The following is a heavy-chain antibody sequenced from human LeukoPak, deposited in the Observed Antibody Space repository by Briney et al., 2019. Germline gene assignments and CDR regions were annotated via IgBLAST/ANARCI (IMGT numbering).Heavy chain of an antibody. J-gene: IGHJ4*02. D-gene: IGHD3-3*01. V-gene: IGHV3-23*01. CDR1: GFTFSSYA. CDR2: ITASGGST. CDR3: AKGLGFWSGYYTPFDY. Sequence: GGSLRLSFASSGFTFSSYAMSWVRQTPGKGLEWVSGITASGGSTYHADSVKGRFTISRDNSINTLNLQMNNLRAEDTAIYYCAKGLGFWSGYYTPFDYWGQGSSVTVSS.